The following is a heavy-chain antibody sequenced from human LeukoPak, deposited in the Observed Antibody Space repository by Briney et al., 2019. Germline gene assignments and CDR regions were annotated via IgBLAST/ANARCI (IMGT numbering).Heavy chain of an antibody. CDR3: ARSLFIFASGFGF. CDR2: INHSGST. CDR1: GGSISSYY. V-gene: IGHV4-34*01. J-gene: IGHJ4*02. Sequence: SETLSLTCTVSGGSISSYYWSWIRQPPGKGLEWIGEINHSGSTNYNPSLKSRVTISVDTSKNQFSLKLSSMTAADTAVYYCARSLFIFASGFGFWGQGTLVTVSS. D-gene: IGHD3-3*01.